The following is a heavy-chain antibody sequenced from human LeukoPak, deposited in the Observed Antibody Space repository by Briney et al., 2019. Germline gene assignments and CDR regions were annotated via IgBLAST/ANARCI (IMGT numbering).Heavy chain of an antibody. V-gene: IGHV1-2*06. CDR2: INPNSGGT. CDR1: GYTFTGYY. Sequence: ASVKVSCKASGYTFTGYYVHWVRQAPGQGLEWMGRINPNSGGTNYAQKFQGRVTMTRDTSISTAYMELSRLRSDDTAVYYCARDRGGYSSSWTDYWGQGTLVTVSS. D-gene: IGHD6-13*01. J-gene: IGHJ4*02. CDR3: ARDRGGYSSSWTDY.